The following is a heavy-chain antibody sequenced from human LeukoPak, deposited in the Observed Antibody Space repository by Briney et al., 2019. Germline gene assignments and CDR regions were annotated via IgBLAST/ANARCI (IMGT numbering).Heavy chain of an antibody. V-gene: IGHV3-33*01. CDR3: ARGDYYGSRGDY. Sequence: GGSLRLSCAASGFTFSSYGMHRVRQAPGEGLEWVAVIWYDGSNKYYADSVKGRFTISRDNSKNTLYLQMNSLRAEDTAVYYCARGDYYGSRGDYWGQGTLVTVSS. CDR1: GFTFSSYG. CDR2: IWYDGSNK. J-gene: IGHJ4*02. D-gene: IGHD3-10*01.